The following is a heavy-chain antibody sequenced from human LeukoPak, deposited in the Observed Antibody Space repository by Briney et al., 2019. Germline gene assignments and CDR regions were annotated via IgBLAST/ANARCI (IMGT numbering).Heavy chain of an antibody. J-gene: IGHJ6*02. CDR2: IYYSGST. Sequence: NPSETLSLTCTVSGGSISSYYWSWIRQPPGKGLEWIGYIYYSGSTNYNPSLKSRVTISVDTSKNQFSLKLSSVTAADTAVYYCARVGRIEGPYYDFWSGSEDVWGQGTTVTVSS. CDR1: GGSISSYY. V-gene: IGHV4-59*01. D-gene: IGHD3-3*01. CDR3: ARVGRIEGPYYDFWSGSEDV.